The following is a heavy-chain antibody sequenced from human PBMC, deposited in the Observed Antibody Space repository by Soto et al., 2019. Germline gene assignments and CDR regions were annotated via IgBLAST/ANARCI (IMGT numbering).Heavy chain of an antibody. CDR3: ARDSGYCSGGSCHYNWFDP. D-gene: IGHD2-15*01. V-gene: IGHV1-18*01. CDR1: GYTFTTYG. CDR2: ISGFYGNT. Sequence: ASVKVSCTASGYTFTTYGFSWVRQAPGQGLEWMGWISGFYGNTIYAQNLQGRVTLTTDTSTNTAYMELRSLRSDDTAVYYCARDSGYCSGGSCHYNWFDPWGQGTLVTVSS. J-gene: IGHJ5*02.